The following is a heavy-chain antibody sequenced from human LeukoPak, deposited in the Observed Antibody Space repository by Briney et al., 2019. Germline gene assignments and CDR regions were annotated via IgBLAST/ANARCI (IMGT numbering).Heavy chain of an antibody. V-gene: IGHV4-59*08. CDR3: AGGYCSGGSCYPFDY. CDR1: GGSLSSYY. CDR2: IYYSGST. Sequence: SETLSLTCTVSGGSLSSYYWSWIRQPPGKGLEWIGYIYYSGSTNYDPSLKSRVTISVDTSKNQFSLKLSSVTAADTAVYYCAGGYCSGGSCYPFDYWGQGTLVTVSS. J-gene: IGHJ4*02. D-gene: IGHD2-15*01.